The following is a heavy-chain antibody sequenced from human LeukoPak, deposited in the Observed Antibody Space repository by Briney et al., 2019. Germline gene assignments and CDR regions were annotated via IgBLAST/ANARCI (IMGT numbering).Heavy chain of an antibody. D-gene: IGHD2-2*01. V-gene: IGHV4-39*01. Sequence: SETLSLTCTVSGGSISSSSYYWGWIRQPPGKGLEWIGSIYYSGSTYYNPSLKSRVTISVDTSKNQSSLKLSSVTAADTAVYYCARRYCSSTSCWGQGTLVTVSS. CDR1: GGSISSSSYY. J-gene: IGHJ4*02. CDR3: ARRYCSSTSC. CDR2: IYYSGST.